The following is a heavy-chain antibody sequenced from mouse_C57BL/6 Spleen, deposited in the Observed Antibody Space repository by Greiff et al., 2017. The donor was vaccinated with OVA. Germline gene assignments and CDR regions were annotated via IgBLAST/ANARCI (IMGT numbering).Heavy chain of an antibody. CDR2: INPNYGTT. CDR3: GRGPLGCYVSWFAY. J-gene: IGHJ3*01. D-gene: IGHD1-1*02. Sequence: EVQVVESGPELVKPGASVKISCKASGYSFTDYNMNWVKQSPGKSLEWIGAINPNYGTTNYNQKFKGKATLTVDQSSSTAYMQLNSLTSEDSADYYGGRGPLGCYVSWFAYWGQGTLVTVSA. V-gene: IGHV1-39*01. CDR1: GYSFTDYN.